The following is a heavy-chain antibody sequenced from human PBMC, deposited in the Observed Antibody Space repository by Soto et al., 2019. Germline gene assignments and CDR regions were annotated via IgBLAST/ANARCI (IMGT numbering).Heavy chain of an antibody. Sequence: ASVKVSCKASGYTFTSYYMHWVRQAPGQGLEWMGIINPSGGSTSYAQKFQGRVTMTRDTSTSTVYMELSSLRSEDTAVYYCASGYSYGLTYYYYGMDVWGQGTTVTVSS. J-gene: IGHJ6*02. CDR1: GYTFTSYY. CDR2: INPSGGST. D-gene: IGHD5-18*01. V-gene: IGHV1-46*01. CDR3: ASGYSYGLTYYYYGMDV.